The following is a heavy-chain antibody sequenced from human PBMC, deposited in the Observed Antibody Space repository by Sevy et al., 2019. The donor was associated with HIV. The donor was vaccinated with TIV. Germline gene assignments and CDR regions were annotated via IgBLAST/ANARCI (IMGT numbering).Heavy chain of an antibody. CDR2: ISSSSSYI. CDR3: ARGGNYYDSSGYSYIAFDY. CDR1: GFTFSSYS. J-gene: IGHJ4*02. V-gene: IGHV3-21*01. D-gene: IGHD3-22*01. Sequence: GGSLRLSCAASGFTFSSYSMNWVRQAPGKGLEWVSSISSSSSYIYYADSVKGRFTIPRDNAMNSLYLQMNSLRAEDTAVYYCARGGNYYDSSGYSYIAFDYWGQGTLVTVSS.